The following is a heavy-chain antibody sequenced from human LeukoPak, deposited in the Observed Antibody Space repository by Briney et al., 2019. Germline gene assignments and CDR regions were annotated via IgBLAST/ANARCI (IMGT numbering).Heavy chain of an antibody. CDR1: GFTFSSYG. V-gene: IGHV3-33*01. CDR3: ARAGYTYYYGSGSYAYYYYYGMDV. J-gene: IGHJ6*02. Sequence: GGSLRLSCAASGFTFSSYGMHWVRQAPGKGLEWVAVIWYDGSNKHYADSVKGRFTISRDNSKNTLYLQMNSLRAEDTAVYYCARAGYTYYYGSGSYAYYYYYGMDVWGQGTTVTVSS. CDR2: IWYDGSNK. D-gene: IGHD3-10*01.